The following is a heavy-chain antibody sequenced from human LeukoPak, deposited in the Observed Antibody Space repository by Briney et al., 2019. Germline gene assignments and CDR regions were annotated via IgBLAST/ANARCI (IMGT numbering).Heavy chain of an antibody. CDR2: VYYSGNT. CDR1: GDSIRSSSNYY. CDR3: ARNKYTSGWSTFDY. V-gene: IGHV4-39*01. Sequence: SETLSLTCSVSGDSIRSSSNYYWGGIRQPPGKGLEWIGSVYYSGNTYYNPSLKTRVTISADTSKNQFSLKLSSVPAADTAVYYCARNKYTSGWSTFDYWGQGTLVTVSS. J-gene: IGHJ4*02. D-gene: IGHD6-19*01.